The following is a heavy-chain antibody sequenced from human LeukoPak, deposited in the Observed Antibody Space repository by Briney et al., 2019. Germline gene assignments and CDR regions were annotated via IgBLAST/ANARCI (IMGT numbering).Heavy chain of an antibody. CDR1: GYSFTSYW. CDR3: ARHGSGWFNYYYGMDV. CDR2: IYPGDSDT. D-gene: IGHD6-19*01. V-gene: IGHV5-51*01. Sequence: GESLKISCKGSGYSFTSYWIGWVRQMPGKGLEWMGIIYPGDSDTRYSPSFQGQVTISADKSISTAYLQWSSLKASDTAMYYCARHGSGWFNYYYGMDVWGQGTTVTVSS. J-gene: IGHJ6*02.